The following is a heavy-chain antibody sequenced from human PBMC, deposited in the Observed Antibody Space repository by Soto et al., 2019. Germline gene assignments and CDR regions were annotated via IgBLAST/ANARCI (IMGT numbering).Heavy chain of an antibody. Sequence: SVKFSCRAPGYTFTRYGISGVRQAPGQGLEWMGWISAYNGNKNYAQKLQGRVTMTTDTSTSTAYMELRSLRSDDTAVYYCARKDYYGSLLYWGQGTLVTVS. D-gene: IGHD3-10*01. CDR1: GYTFTRYG. CDR2: ISAYNGNK. V-gene: IGHV1-18*01. J-gene: IGHJ4*02. CDR3: ARKDYYGSLLY.